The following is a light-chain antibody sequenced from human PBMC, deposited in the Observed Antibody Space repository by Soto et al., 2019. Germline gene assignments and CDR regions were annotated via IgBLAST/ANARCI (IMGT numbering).Light chain of an antibody. CDR1: SSDVGGYNY. J-gene: IGLJ1*01. V-gene: IGLV2-14*01. Sequence: QSALTQPASVSGSPGQSITISCTGTSSDVGGYNYVSWYQQHPGKAPKVMIYEVSNRPSGVSNRFSGSKSGNTASLTISGLQAEDEADYYCSSFTSSGTRVFGTGTKLTVL. CDR2: EVS. CDR3: SSFTSSGTRV.